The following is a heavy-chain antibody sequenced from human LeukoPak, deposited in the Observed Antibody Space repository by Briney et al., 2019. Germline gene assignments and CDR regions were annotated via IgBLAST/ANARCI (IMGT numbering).Heavy chain of an antibody. D-gene: IGHD2-21*01. CDR3: AKDFRIGYSAHFDY. CDR1: GFTFSSCA. CDR2: ISDSGSNT. Sequence: PGGSLRLSCAASGFTFSSCAMNWVRQAPGKGLEWVSGISDSGSNTYYADSVKGRFSISRDNSKNTLYLQMDSLRGEDTAVYYCAKDFRIGYSAHFDYWGQGALVTVSS. V-gene: IGHV3-23*01. J-gene: IGHJ4*02.